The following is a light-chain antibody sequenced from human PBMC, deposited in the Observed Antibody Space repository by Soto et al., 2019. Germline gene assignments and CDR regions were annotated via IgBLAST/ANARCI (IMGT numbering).Light chain of an antibody. CDR2: AAS. CDR3: QQAYGAPPT. CDR1: QSITTF. J-gene: IGKJ1*01. V-gene: IGKV1-39*01. Sequence: DIQVTQSPSSLSASVGDRVTITCRASQSITTFLNWYQQNPGNAPKLLIYAASSLQTGVPSRFSGSGSGTDFTLTISSLQRVDFATYYCQQAYGAPPTFGQGTKVDIK.